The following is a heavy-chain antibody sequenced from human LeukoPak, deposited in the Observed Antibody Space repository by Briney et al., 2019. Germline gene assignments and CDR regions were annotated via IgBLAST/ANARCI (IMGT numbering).Heavy chain of an antibody. CDR2: IYYSGST. CDR3: AREVLSSGWYSGDAFDI. D-gene: IGHD6-19*01. Sequence: SETLSLTCTVSGGSISSYYWSWIRQPPGKGLEWIGYIYYSGSTSYNPSLKSRVTISVDTSKNQFSLKLSSVTAADTAVYYCAREVLSSGWYSGDAFDIWGQGTMVTVSS. J-gene: IGHJ3*02. V-gene: IGHV4-59*01. CDR1: GGSISSYY.